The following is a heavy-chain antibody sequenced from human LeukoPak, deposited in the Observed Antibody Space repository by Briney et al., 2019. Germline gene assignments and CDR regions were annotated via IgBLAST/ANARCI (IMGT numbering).Heavy chain of an antibody. CDR3: ARDLGSGSYYAPYYYGMDV. V-gene: IGHV3-11*01. CDR2: ISSSGSTI. J-gene: IGHJ6*02. CDR1: GFTFSDYY. D-gene: IGHD3-10*01. Sequence: GGSLRLFCAASGFTFSDYYMSWIRQAPGKGREWVSYISSSGSTIYYADSVKGRFTISRDNAKNSLYLQMNSLRAEDTAVYYCARDLGSGSYYAPYYYGMDVWGQGTTVTVSS.